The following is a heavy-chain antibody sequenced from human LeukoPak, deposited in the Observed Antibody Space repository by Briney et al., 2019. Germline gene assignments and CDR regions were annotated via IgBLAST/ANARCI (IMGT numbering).Heavy chain of an antibody. D-gene: IGHD2-15*01. V-gene: IGHV3-23*01. J-gene: IGHJ4*02. CDR1: GFTFSTYA. CDR3: ARAGKAAAFDY. Sequence: PGRSLRLSCAASGFTFSTYALSWVRQAPGKGLEWVSSISGSGGSTDYADSVKGRFTLSRGNFENTLYLHMSSLRADDTAIYYCARAGKAAAFDYWGQGTLVTVSS. CDR2: ISGSGGST.